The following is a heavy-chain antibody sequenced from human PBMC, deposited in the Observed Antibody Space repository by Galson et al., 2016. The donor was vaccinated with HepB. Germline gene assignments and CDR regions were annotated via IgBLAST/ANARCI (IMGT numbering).Heavy chain of an antibody. J-gene: IGHJ4*02. Sequence: SLRLSCAASGFTFSNYAMAWVRQSPGKGLDWVSAITGSGNTTYYADSGKGRLTISSDNSKNTLYLQMNSLRAEDTTIYYCAKDRSYPVPTSLGGWGQGTLVTVSS. CDR3: AKDRSYPVPTSLGG. CDR1: GFTFSNYA. D-gene: IGHD3-16*01. CDR2: ITGSGNTT. V-gene: IGHV3-23*01.